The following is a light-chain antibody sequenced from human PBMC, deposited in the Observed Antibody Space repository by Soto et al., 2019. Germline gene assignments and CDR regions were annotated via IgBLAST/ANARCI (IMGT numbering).Light chain of an antibody. J-gene: IGKJ4*01. CDR1: QSVNSN. CDR3: QQYNYWPPLT. CDR2: GAS. Sequence: EIVMTQPPATLSVSPGARATLSCRASQSVNSNLAWYQQKPGQAPRLLIYGASTRATGIPARFSASVSGTEFTLPISSLQSEDFAVYYCQQYNYWPPLTFGGGTKVDIK. V-gene: IGKV3-15*01.